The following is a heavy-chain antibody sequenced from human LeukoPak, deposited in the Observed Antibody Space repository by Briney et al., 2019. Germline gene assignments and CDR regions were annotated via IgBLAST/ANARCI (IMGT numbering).Heavy chain of an antibody. D-gene: IGHD2-2*01. Sequence: GGSLRLSCAASGFTFSDFGMHWVRQAPGKGLEWVAVIWYDGTKKYYADSVKGRFTISRDDSKNTLYLQMNSLRPEDTAVYYCARDLCSTTSCLNYWGQGTLVTVSS. J-gene: IGHJ4*02. V-gene: IGHV3-33*01. CDR1: GFTFSDFG. CDR3: ARDLCSTTSCLNY. CDR2: IWYDGTKK.